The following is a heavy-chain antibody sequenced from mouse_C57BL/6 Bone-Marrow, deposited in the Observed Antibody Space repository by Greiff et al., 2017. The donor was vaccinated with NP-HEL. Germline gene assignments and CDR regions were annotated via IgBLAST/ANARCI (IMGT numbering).Heavy chain of an antibody. D-gene: IGHD2-1*01. CDR2: IHPNSGST. J-gene: IGHJ3*01. V-gene: IGHV1-64*01. CDR3: ARGIYDGNPAWFDY. CDR1: GYTFTSYW. Sequence: VQLQQPGAELVKPGASVKLSCKASGYTFTSYWMHWVKQRPGQGLEWIGMIHPNSGSTNYNEKFKSKATLTVDKSSSTAYMQLSSLTSEDSAVYYCARGIYDGNPAWFDYWGQGTLGTVSA.